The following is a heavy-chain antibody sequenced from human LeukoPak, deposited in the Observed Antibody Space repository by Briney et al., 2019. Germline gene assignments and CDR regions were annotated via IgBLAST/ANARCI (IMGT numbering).Heavy chain of an antibody. Sequence: SETLSLTCTVSSGSINSYYWGGVRRPAGRGLEGIGRIYTTGKTDYNPSLKRLLTMSVDTSKRQFSLNLRSVPAAETAIYSCARHGYTARHYFLDFWSQGNLVPVSS. V-gene: IGHV4-4*07. CDR1: SGSINSYY. D-gene: IGHD3-16*01. CDR2: IYTTGKT. J-gene: IGHJ4*02. CDR3: ARHGYTARHYFLDF.